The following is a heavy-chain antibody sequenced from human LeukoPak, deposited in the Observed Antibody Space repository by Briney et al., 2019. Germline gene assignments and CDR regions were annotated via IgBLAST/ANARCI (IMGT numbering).Heavy chain of an antibody. V-gene: IGHV3-7*01. J-gene: IGHJ4*02. Sequence: GGSLRLSCAVAGFTFSKYWMRWVRQAPGKGLEWVASIDKDGSEKRYVDSVKGRLTISRDNAKNSVYLQVNSLGAEDTAVYYWATNTQSFGAPGTDFWGQGTLVTVSS. CDR2: IDKDGSEK. D-gene: IGHD3-10*01. CDR1: GFTFSKYW. CDR3: ATNTQSFGAPGTDF.